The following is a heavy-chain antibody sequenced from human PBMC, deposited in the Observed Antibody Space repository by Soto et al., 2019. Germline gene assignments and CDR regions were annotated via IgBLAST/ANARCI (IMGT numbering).Heavy chain of an antibody. V-gene: IGHV3-23*01. D-gene: IGHD6-13*01. CDR2: FSGSGGHT. J-gene: IGHJ6*02. Sequence: GSLRLSCAASGFTFSSYAMSWVRQAPGKGLEWVSAFSGSGGHTYYADPVKGRFTISRDNSKNTLYLQMNSLRAEDTAVYYCAKGGSWPSYGMDVWGQGTTVTVSS. CDR3: AKGGSWPSYGMDV. CDR1: GFTFSSYA.